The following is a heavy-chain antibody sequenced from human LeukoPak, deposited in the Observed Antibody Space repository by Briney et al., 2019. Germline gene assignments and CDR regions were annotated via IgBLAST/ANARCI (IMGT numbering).Heavy chain of an antibody. CDR2: LYYGGRT. Sequence: SETLSLTCTVSGGSISGYYWTWIRQPPGRGLEWVGYLYYGGRTYYNPSLESRLTISVDTSKNQFSLNVRSATAADSAVYYCARGGTSGTVLDHWGRGALVTVSS. J-gene: IGHJ4*02. CDR3: ARGGTSGTVLDH. V-gene: IGHV4-59*08. D-gene: IGHD1-7*01. CDR1: GGSISGYY.